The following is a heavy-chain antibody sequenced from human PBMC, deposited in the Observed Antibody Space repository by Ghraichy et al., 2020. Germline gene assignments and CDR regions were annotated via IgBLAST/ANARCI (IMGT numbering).Heavy chain of an antibody. CDR2: ISSSAVST. V-gene: IGHV3-23*01. D-gene: IGHD2-8*01. J-gene: IGHJ6*02. CDR3: AKDLVGMRYGMDV. CDR1: GFIFSNYA. Sequence: GGSLRLSCAASGFIFSNYAMNWVRQAPGKGLEWVSGISSSAVSTFYAGSVQGRVTISRDNSKNTVYLQMSNLRAEDTAVYYCAKDLVGMRYGMDVWGQGTTVTVSS.